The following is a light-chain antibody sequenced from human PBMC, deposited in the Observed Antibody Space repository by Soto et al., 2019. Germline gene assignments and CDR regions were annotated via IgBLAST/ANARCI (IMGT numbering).Light chain of an antibody. CDR2: EVS. Sequence: QSALTQPPSASGSPGQSVTISCTGTSSDVGGYNYVSWYQQHPGKAPKLMIYEVSKRPSGVPDRFSGSKSGNTASLTVSGLQAEVEADYYCSSYAGSNNVVFGGGTTLPVL. CDR1: SSDVGGYNY. V-gene: IGLV2-8*01. J-gene: IGLJ2*01. CDR3: SSYAGSNNVV.